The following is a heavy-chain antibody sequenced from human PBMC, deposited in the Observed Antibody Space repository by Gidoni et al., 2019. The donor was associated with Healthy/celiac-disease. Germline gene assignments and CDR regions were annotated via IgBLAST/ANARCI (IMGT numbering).Heavy chain of an antibody. CDR2: ISWNSGSI. CDR1: GFTFEYYA. J-gene: IGHJ4*02. CDR3: AKGQVAAGTLSSGLDY. D-gene: IGHD6-13*01. V-gene: IGHV3-9*01. Sequence: EVQLVESGVGLVQPGRSLGLSCAASGFTFEYYAKHWVRQAPGKGLAWVSGISWNSGSIGYAYSVKGRFTISRDNAKNSLYLQMNSLRAEDTALYYCAKGQVAAGTLSSGLDYWGQGTLVTVSS.